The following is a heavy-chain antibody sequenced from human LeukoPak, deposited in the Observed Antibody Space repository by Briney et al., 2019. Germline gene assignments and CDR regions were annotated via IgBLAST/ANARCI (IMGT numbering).Heavy chain of an antibody. CDR3: ASQYAYYDILTGPGAFDI. V-gene: IGHV3-7*01. CDR2: IKQDGSEK. CDR1: RFTFSSYW. D-gene: IGHD3-9*01. Sequence: PGGSLRLSCAASRFTFSSYWMSWVRQAPGKGLEWVANIKQDGSEKYYVDSVKGRFTISRDNAKNSLYLQMNSLRAEDTAVYYCASQYAYYDILTGPGAFDIWGQGTMVTVSS. J-gene: IGHJ3*02.